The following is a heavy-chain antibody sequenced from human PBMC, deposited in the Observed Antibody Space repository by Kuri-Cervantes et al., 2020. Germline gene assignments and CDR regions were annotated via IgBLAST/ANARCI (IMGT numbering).Heavy chain of an antibody. CDR2: IYYSGST. V-gene: IGHV4-31*11. J-gene: IGHJ4*02. CDR3: ARDLYSGSYFYY. CDR1: GGSFSGYY. Sequence: SETLSLTCAVYGGSFSGYYWSWIRQHPGKGLEWIGYIYYSGSTYYNPSLKSRVTISVDTSKNQFSLKLSSVTAADTAVYYCARDLYSGSYFYYWGQGTLVTVSS. D-gene: IGHD1-26*01.